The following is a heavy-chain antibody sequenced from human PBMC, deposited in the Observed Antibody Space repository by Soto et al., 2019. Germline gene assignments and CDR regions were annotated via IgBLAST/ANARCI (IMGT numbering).Heavy chain of an antibody. CDR1: GFTFSSYS. CDR3: ARETRGIAAAGTWEYYFDY. D-gene: IGHD6-13*01. CDR2: ISSSSSTI. Sequence: PGGSLRLSCAASGFTFSSYSMNWVRQAPGKGLEWVSYISSSSSTIYYADSVKGRFTISRDNAKNSLYLQMNSLRDEDTAVYYCARETRGIAAAGTWEYYFDYWGQGTLVTVSS. J-gene: IGHJ4*02. V-gene: IGHV3-48*02.